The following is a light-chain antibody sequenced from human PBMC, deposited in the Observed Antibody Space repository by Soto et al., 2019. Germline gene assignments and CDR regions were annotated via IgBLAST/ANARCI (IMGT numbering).Light chain of an antibody. CDR3: QQYGRSPFT. J-gene: IGKJ3*01. CDR2: GAS. Sequence: EIVLTQSTGTLSLSPGERATLSCRASQSVNLNYLAWYQQKPGQAPRLLIYGASSRATGSPDRFSGSGSGTEFTLTVSRLEPEDFAVYYCQQYGRSPFTFGPGTKVHIK. CDR1: QSVNLNY. V-gene: IGKV3-20*01.